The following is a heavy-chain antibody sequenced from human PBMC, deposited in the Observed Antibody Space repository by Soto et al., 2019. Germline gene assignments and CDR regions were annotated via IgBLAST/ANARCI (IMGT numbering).Heavy chain of an antibody. D-gene: IGHD3-3*01. J-gene: IGHJ6*02. V-gene: IGHV3-33*01. Sequence: QVQVVESGGGVVQPGRSLRLSCAASGFTFSSFGMHWVRQAPGKGLEWVSLIWYDGSKKSYGDSVKGRFTISRDNSRNTVYLQMNSLRADDTADYYGARDASYYSLWSGYYPSRNGMDVWGQGTTVTVSS. CDR3: ARDASYYSLWSGYYPSRNGMDV. CDR2: IWYDGSKK. CDR1: GFTFSSFG.